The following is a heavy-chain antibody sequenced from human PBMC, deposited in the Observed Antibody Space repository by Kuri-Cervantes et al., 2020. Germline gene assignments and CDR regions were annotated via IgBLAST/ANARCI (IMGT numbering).Heavy chain of an antibody. CDR1: GFTFSDYY. V-gene: IGHV3-11*01. Sequence: GESLKISCAASGFTFSDYYMSWIRQAPGKGLEWVSYTSSSGSTIYYADSVKVRFTITRDNAKNSLYLQMSSLRAEDTAAYYCAKDTAATTDDGGQGTLVTVSS. D-gene: IGHD2-15*01. CDR2: TSSSGSTI. CDR3: AKDTAATTDD. J-gene: IGHJ4*02.